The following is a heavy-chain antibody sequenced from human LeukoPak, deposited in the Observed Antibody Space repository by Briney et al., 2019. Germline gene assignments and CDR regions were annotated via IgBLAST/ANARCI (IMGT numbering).Heavy chain of an antibody. CDR1: GFTFSDCG. CDR3: AKDPGDSVRGYYMDV. Sequence: GGSLRLSCAAYGFTFSDCGMHWARQAPGKGLEWVSFIYNDGRKQYYADSLKGRFTISRDNTKNMLYLQVNSVTADDTAVYYCAKDPGDSVRGYYMDVWGKGTTVIVSS. D-gene: IGHD1-26*01. J-gene: IGHJ6*03. V-gene: IGHV3-30*02. CDR2: IYNDGRKQ.